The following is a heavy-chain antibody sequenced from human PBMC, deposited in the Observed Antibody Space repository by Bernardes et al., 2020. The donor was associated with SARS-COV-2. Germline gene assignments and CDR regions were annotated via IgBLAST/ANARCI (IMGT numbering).Heavy chain of an antibody. D-gene: IGHD4-4*01. CDR3: ARVDFSNLYYFDY. Sequence: VSLRLSCAASGFTFSSYTMNWVRQAPGKGLEWISSISTSSSYISYSDSVRGRFTISRDNAKNSVSLQMNSLSAEDTAVYYCARVDFSNLYYFDYWGQGTPVTVSS. CDR2: ISTSSSYI. J-gene: IGHJ4*02. CDR1: GFTFSSYT. V-gene: IGHV3-21*06.